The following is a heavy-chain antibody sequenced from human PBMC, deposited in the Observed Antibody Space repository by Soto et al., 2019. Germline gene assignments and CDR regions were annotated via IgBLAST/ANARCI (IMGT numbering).Heavy chain of an antibody. CDR2: IYTGGGT. V-gene: IGHV3-66*01. J-gene: IGHJ4*01. Sequence: PGCSHRLSGSAAIPRLGTYPVCWLLHAPGKGLEWVSVIYTGGGTHYADSVKGRFTISRDNSKNAVNLQMNSMRPEDTAVYYSASDGFGHWGQGTPVTVSS. CDR1: IPRLGTYP. CDR3: ASDGFGH.